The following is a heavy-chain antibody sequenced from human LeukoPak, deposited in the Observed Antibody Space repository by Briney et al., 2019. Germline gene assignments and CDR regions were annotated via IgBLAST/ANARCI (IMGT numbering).Heavy chain of an antibody. V-gene: IGHV4-39*07. CDR1: GGSISTSNYY. CDR3: ARGGSLTVTSNLYNY. CDR2: IYKTGST. Sequence: SETLSLTCTVSGGSISTSNYYWGWIRQPPGKGLEWIGSIYKTGSTNYSPSLKSRVTISLDTSKNQFSLKLSSVTAADTAVYYCARGGSLTVTSNLYNYWGQGTLVTVSS. D-gene: IGHD4-17*01. J-gene: IGHJ4*02.